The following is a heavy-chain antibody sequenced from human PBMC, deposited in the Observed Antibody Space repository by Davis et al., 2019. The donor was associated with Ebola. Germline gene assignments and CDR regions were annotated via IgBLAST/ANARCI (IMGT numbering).Heavy chain of an antibody. CDR2: ISYDGSNK. D-gene: IGHD5-18*01. CDR3: ARDLYRIQLWLLHY. CDR1: GFTFSSYG. V-gene: IGHV3-30*03. J-gene: IGHJ4*02. Sequence: PGGSLRLSCAASGFTFSSYGMHWVRQAPGKGLEWVAVISYDGSNKYYADSVKGRFTISRDNSKNTLYLQMNSLRAEDTAVYYCARDLYRIQLWLLHYWGQGTLVTVSS.